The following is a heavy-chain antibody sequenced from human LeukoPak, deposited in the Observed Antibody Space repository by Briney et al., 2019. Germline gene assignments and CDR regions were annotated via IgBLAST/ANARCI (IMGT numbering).Heavy chain of an antibody. CDR2: IKKDGSEK. CDR3: AGGAGFLIDY. D-gene: IGHD2/OR15-2a*01. Sequence: GSLRLSCAASGFTFSNYWMNWVRQAPGKGPEWVAIIKKDGSEKSYVDSVKGRFTISRDNAKNSLYLQMNSLRADDTAVYFCAGGAGFLIDYWGQGALVTVSS. J-gene: IGHJ4*02. V-gene: IGHV3-7*01. CDR1: GFTFSNYW.